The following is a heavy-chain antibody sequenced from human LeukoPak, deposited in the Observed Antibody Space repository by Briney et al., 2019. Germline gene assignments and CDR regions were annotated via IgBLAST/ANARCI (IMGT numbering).Heavy chain of an antibody. CDR3: AKDRSLGRDAFDI. J-gene: IGHJ3*02. D-gene: IGHD3-10*01. CDR1: GSTFDDYA. Sequence: GGSLRLSCAASGSTFDDYAMHWVRQAPGKGLEWVAGISWNGDSIGYADSVKGRFTISRDNAKNSLSLQMNSLRPEDTAFYYCAKDRSLGRDAFDIWGQGTMVTVSS. V-gene: IGHV3-9*01. CDR2: ISWNGDSI.